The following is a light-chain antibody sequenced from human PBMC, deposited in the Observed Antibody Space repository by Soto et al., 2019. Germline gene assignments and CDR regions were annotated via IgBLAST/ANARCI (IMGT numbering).Light chain of an antibody. CDR1: QGVRSY. J-gene: IGKJ1*01. Sequence: IQLTQSPSSLSASVGDRFAITCRASQGVRSYLAWFQQRPGKAPKLLIFGASTLQNGVPARFSGGGFGTEFTLTITSLQPEDFATYYCHQVYTYPRTFGQGTKVDTK. CDR2: GAS. V-gene: IGKV1-9*01. CDR3: HQVYTYPRT.